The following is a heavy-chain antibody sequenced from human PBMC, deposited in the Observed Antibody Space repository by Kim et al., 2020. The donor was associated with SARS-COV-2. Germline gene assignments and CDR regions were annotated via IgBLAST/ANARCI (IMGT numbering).Heavy chain of an antibody. Sequence: GGSLRLSCATSGFTFSDYAMSWVRQAPGKGLEWVSAISGSGGGTYYADSVKGRFTISRDNSKNTLYLQMNSLRTEDTAVYYCAKDNPSGSYWGQGTLVTVSS. CDR3: AKDNPSGSY. CDR2: ISGSGGGT. V-gene: IGHV3-23*01. J-gene: IGHJ4*02. CDR1: GFTFSDYA.